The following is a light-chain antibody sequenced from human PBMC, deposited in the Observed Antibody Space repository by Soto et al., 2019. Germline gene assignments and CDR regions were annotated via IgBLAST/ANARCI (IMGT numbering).Light chain of an antibody. Sequence: DIQLTQSPSFLSASVGDRVTITCRASQGISSYLAWYQQKPGKAPKLLIYAASTLQSGVPSRFSGSGSGTEFTLTISSLQPEDFATYYCQQLNSYPPTFGQGTKVDSK. CDR3: QQLNSYPPT. CDR2: AAS. CDR1: QGISSY. V-gene: IGKV1-9*01. J-gene: IGKJ1*01.